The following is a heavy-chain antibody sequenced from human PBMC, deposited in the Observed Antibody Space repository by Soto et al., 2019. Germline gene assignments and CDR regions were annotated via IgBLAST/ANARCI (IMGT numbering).Heavy chain of an antibody. CDR1: GGSISSGDYY. Sequence: SETLSLTCTVSGGSISSGDYYWSWIRQPPGKGLEWIGYIYYSGSTYYNPSLKSRVTISVDTSKNQFSLKLSSVTAADTAVYYCARYIVVVSGMDVWGQGTTVTVS. D-gene: IGHD2-21*01. CDR3: ARYIVVVSGMDV. V-gene: IGHV4-30-4*01. J-gene: IGHJ6*02. CDR2: IYYSGST.